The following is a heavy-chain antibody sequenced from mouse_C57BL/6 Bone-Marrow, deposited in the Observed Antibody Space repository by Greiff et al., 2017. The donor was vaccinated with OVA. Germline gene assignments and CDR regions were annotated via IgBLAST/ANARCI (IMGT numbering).Heavy chain of an antibody. CDR2: IWSGGST. J-gene: IGHJ4*01. D-gene: IGHD1-1*01. V-gene: IGHV2-2*01. CDR1: GFSLTSYG. Sequence: VKLMESGPGLVQPSQSLSITCTVSGFSLTSYGVHWVRQSPGKGLEWLGVIWSGGSTDYNAAFISRLSISKDNSKSQVFFKMNSLQADDTAIYYCASLYYGSSHYAMDYWGQGTSVTVSS. CDR3: ASLYYGSSHYAMDY.